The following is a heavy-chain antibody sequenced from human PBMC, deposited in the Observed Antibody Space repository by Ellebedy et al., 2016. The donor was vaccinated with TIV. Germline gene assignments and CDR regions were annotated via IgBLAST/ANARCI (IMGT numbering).Heavy chain of an antibody. CDR2: IVGSGGSR. J-gene: IGHJ4*02. CDR3: AKDRTPGDGYWVFDF. Sequence: GESLKISCAASGFSFSSYAMSWVRQAPGKGLEWVSGIVGSGGSRYADSVKGRFTISRDNPKSTLDLQMSSLRAEDTAVYYCAKDRTPGDGYWVFDFWGQGTLVTVST. V-gene: IGHV3-23*01. CDR1: GFSFSSYA. D-gene: IGHD5-18*01.